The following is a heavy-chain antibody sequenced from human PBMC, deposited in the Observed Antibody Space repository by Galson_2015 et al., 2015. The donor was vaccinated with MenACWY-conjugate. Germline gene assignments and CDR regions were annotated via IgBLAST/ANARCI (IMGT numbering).Heavy chain of an antibody. CDR3: AKDFDPDYYDSSGYYGGAFDY. D-gene: IGHD3-22*01. V-gene: IGHV3-23*01. CDR2: ISGSGGST. Sequence: SLRLSCAASGFTFSSYAMSWVHQAPGKGLEWVSAISGSGGSTYYADSVKGRFTISRDNSKNTLYLQMNSLRAEDTAVYYCAKDFDPDYYDSSGYYGGAFDYWGQGTLVTVSS. J-gene: IGHJ4*02. CDR1: GFTFSSYA.